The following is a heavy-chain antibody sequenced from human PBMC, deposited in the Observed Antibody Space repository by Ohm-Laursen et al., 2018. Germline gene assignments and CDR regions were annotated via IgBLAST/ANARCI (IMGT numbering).Heavy chain of an antibody. D-gene: IGHD4-17*01. V-gene: IGHV3-9*01. CDR2: ISWNSGSI. J-gene: IGHJ2*01. Sequence: SLRLSCSASGFTFDDYAMHWVRQAPGKGLERVSGISWNSGSIGYADSVKGRFTISRDNAKNSLYLQMNSLRAEDTALYYCAKDTYGDYTRGYFDLWGRGTLVTVSS. CDR1: GFTFDDYA. CDR3: AKDTYGDYTRGYFDL.